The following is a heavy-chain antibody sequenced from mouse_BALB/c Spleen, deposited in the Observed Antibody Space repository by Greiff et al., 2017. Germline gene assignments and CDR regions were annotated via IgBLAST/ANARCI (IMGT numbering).Heavy chain of an antibody. J-gene: IGHJ4*01. CDR2: INPYNDGT. Sequence: EVNLVESGPELVKPGASVKMSCKASGYTFTSYVMHWVKQKPGQGLEWIGYINPYNDGTKYNEKFKGKATLTSDKSSSTAYMELSSLTSEDSAVYYCARGWDDYAMDYWGQGTSVTVSS. CDR3: ARGWDDYAMDY. V-gene: IGHV1-14*01. CDR1: GYTFTSYV. D-gene: IGHD4-1*01.